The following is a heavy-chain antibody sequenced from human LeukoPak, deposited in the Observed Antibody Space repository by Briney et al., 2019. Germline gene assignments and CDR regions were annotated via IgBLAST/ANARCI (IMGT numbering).Heavy chain of an antibody. CDR2: IYPGDSDT. J-gene: IGHJ6*02. Sequence: GASMKISCKASGYSFTSYLIGWVRQLPGKRLEWTGIIYPGDSDTRYSPSFQGQVTISADKSISTAYLQGSSLKASDTAMYYCARHLNGDYVYYYGMDVWGQGTRVSVSS. D-gene: IGHD4-17*01. V-gene: IGHV5-51*01. CDR3: ARHLNGDYVYYYGMDV. CDR1: GYSFTSYL.